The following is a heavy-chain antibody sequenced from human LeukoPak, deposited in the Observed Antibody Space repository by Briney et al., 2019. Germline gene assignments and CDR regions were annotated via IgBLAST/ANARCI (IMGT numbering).Heavy chain of an antibody. D-gene: IGHD3-16*01. CDR2: ISYDGSNK. Sequence: PGRSLRLSCVASGFTFSSYGMHWVRQAPGKGLAWVAVISYDGSNKYYADSVNGRFTISRDNSKNTLYLQMNSLRAEDTAVYYCAKDGGPDAFDIWGQGTMVTVSS. CDR1: GFTFSSYG. J-gene: IGHJ3*02. CDR3: AKDGGPDAFDI. V-gene: IGHV3-30*18.